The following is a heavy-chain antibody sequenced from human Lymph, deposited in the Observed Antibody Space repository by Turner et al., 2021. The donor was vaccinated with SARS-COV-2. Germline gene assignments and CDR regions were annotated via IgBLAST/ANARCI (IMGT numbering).Heavy chain of an antibody. Sequence: DVQLVESGGGLVQPGRSLRLSCAASAFTLDDYAMHWVRQGPGKGMELVSSRTWNSGTIGYADSVKGRFTISRDNAKISLYLQMNSLRAEDTAVYYCAKDDYRSTFRDYYDGMNVWGQGTTVTVSS. CDR3: AKDDYRSTFRDYYDGMNV. J-gene: IGHJ6*02. CDR1: AFTLDDYA. V-gene: IGHV3-9*01. D-gene: IGHD6-13*01. CDR2: RTWNSGTI.